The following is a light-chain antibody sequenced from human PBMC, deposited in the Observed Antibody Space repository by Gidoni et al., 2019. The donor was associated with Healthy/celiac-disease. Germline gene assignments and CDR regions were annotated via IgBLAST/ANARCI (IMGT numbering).Light chain of an antibody. CDR3: QQYNNWPPWT. Sequence: EIVMTQSTATLSVSPGERATLSGRASQSVSSNLAWYQQKPGQAPRLLIYCASTRATGIQARFSASGSGTEFTLTISSLQSEDFSVYYCQQYNNWPPWTFGQGTKVEIK. CDR1: QSVSSN. J-gene: IGKJ1*01. V-gene: IGKV3-15*01. CDR2: CAS.